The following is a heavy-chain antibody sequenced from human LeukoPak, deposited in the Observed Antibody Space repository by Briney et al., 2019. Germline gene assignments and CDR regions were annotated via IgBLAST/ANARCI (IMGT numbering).Heavy chain of an antibody. V-gene: IGHV1-69*13. D-gene: IGHD2-2*02. CDR1: GGTFSSYA. Sequence: SVKVSCKASGGTFSSYAISWVRQAPGQGLEWMGGIIPIFGTANYAQKFQGRVTITADESTSTAYMELSSLRSEDTAVYYCASSLYCSSTSCYSEPVWGQGTTVTVSS. CDR2: IIPIFGTA. J-gene: IGHJ6*02. CDR3: ASSLYCSSTSCYSEPV.